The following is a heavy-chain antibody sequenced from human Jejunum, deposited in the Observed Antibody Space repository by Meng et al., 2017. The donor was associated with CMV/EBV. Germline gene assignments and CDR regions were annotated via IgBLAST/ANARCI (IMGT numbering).Heavy chain of an antibody. CDR2: IVVGSGNT. D-gene: IGHD3-22*01. CDR1: A. CDR3: GSYYDSSGPTRGYYYYYGMDV. Sequence: AVQWVRQDRGQRLEWIGWIVVGSGNTNYEQKFQERVTITRNMYTRTAYMELSSLRSEDTAVYYCGSYYDSSGPTRGYYYYYGMDVWSQGTTVTVSS. J-gene: IGHJ6*02. V-gene: IGHV1-58*01.